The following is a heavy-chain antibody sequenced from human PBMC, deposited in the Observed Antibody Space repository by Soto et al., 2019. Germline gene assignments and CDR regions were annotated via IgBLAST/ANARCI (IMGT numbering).Heavy chain of an antibody. D-gene: IGHD6-13*01. Sequence: GASVKVSCKASGGTFSSYAISWVRQAPGQGLEWMGGIIPIFGTANYAQKFQGRVTITADESTSTAYMELSSLRSEDTAVYYCARAAAAAGAPWYFDYWGQGTLVTVSS. CDR1: GGTFSSYA. CDR3: ARAAAAAGAPWYFDY. V-gene: IGHV1-69*13. CDR2: IIPIFGTA. J-gene: IGHJ4*02.